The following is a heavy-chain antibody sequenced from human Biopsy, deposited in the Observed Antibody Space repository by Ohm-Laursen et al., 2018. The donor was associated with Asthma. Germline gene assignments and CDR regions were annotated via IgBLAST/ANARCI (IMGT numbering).Heavy chain of an antibody. D-gene: IGHD1-1*01. CDR2: FFHTGST. J-gene: IGHJ6*02. V-gene: IGHV4-4*02. CDR3: AKHDHRYRTYRYYYGMDV. Sequence: SETLSLTCMVSGGSINSSTWWSWVRQPPGKGLEWIGEFFHTGSTNYSPSLKSRVTISVDKSKNQFSLNLSAVTAADTAVYYCAKHDHRYRTYRYYYGMDVWGQGTTVTVSS. CDR1: GGSINSSTW.